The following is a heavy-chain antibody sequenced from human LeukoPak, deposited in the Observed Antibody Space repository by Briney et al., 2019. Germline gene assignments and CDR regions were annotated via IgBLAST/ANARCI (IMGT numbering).Heavy chain of an antibody. D-gene: IGHD2-2*01. Sequence: GGSLRLSCAASGFTFSSYAMSWVRQAPGKGLEWVSAISGSGGSTYYADSAKGRFTISRDNSKNTLYPQMNSLRAEDTAVYYCAKDGRGDIVVVPAAKWIYYYGMDVWGQGTTVTVSS. CDR3: AKDGRGDIVVVPAAKWIYYYGMDV. J-gene: IGHJ6*02. CDR1: GFTFSSYA. V-gene: IGHV3-23*01. CDR2: ISGSGGST.